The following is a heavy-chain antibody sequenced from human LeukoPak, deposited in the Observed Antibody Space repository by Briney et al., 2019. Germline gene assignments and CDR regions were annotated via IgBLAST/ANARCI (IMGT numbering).Heavy chain of an antibody. CDR2: IYHSGST. CDR3: ATAETDYYDSSNYPDAFDI. J-gene: IGHJ3*02. Sequence: SETLSLTCTVSGYSISSGYYWGWIRQPPGKGLEWIGSIYHSGSTYYNPSLKSRVTISVDTSKNQFSLKLSSVTAADTAVYYCATAETDYYDSSNYPDAFDIWGQGTMVTVSS. V-gene: IGHV4-38-2*02. D-gene: IGHD3-22*01. CDR1: GYSISSGYY.